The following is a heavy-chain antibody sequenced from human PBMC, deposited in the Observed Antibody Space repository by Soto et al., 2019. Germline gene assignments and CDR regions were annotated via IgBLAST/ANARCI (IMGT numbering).Heavy chain of an antibody. J-gene: IGHJ4*02. V-gene: IGHV3-13*01. D-gene: IGHD2-15*01. CDR3: ARAHCSGGSCYSAAFDY. Sequence: GSLRLSCAASGFTFSSYDMHWVRQATGKGLEWVSAIGTAGDTYYPGSVKGRFTISRENAKNSLYLQMNSLRAGDTAVYYCARAHCSGGSCYSAAFDYWGQGTLVTVSS. CDR1: GFTFSSYD. CDR2: IGTAGDT.